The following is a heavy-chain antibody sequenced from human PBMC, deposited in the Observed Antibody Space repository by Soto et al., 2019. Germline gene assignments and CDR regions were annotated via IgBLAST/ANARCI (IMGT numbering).Heavy chain of an antibody. Sequence: QVQLQESGPGLVKPSQTLSLTCDVSGASVTRAGSYWGWIRQRLGQGLEWIGYIYFDGTTYYNPSLKSRVIISADTSRNQFSLSLSFLTAADTAVYYCATRTTVTTFDYWGQGTLVTVSS. D-gene: IGHD4-17*01. CDR3: ATRTTVTTFDY. J-gene: IGHJ4*02. CDR1: GASVTRAGSY. CDR2: IYFDGTT. V-gene: IGHV4-31*11.